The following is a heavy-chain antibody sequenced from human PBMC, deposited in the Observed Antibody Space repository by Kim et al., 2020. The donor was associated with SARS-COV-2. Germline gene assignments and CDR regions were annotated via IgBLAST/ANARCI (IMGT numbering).Heavy chain of an antibody. Sequence: GGSLRLSCAASGFTFSDLYMDWVRQAPGKGLEWVGRIRNRPNHYTTEYAASVKDRFTISRDDSWNSLYLQMNSLRTEDTAMYYCARGSRNDYNWGFDYCGQGTLVTVSS. CDR1: GFTFSDLY. D-gene: IGHD4-4*01. CDR2: IRNRPNHYTT. CDR3: ARGSRNDYNWGFDY. J-gene: IGHJ4*02. V-gene: IGHV3-72*01.